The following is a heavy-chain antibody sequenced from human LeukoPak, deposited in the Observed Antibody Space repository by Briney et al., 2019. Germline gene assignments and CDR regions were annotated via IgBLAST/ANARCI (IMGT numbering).Heavy chain of an antibody. J-gene: IGHJ4*02. CDR3: ARAQELADFDY. V-gene: IGHV3-21*01. CDR1: GFTFSSYS. D-gene: IGHD6-13*01. CDR2: ISSSSSYI. Sequence: GGSLRLSCAASGFTFSSYSMNWVRQAPGKGLEWVSSISSSSSYIYYAESVKGRFTISRDNAKNSLYLQMNSLRAEDTAVYYCARAQELADFDYWGQGTLVTVSS.